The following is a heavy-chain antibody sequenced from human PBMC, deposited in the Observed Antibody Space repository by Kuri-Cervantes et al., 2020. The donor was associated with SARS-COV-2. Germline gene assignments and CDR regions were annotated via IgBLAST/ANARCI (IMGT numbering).Heavy chain of an antibody. V-gene: IGHV1-69*06. Sequence: SVKVSCKASGGTFSSYAISWVRQAPGQGLEWMGGIIPIFGTANYAQKFQGRVTIIADKSTSTAYMELSGLRSEDTAVYYCASLGDAGDLSPPFDYWGQGTLVTVSS. CDR2: IIPIFGTA. J-gene: IGHJ4*02. CDR1: GGTFSSYA. D-gene: IGHD3-16*01. CDR3: ASLGDAGDLSPPFDY.